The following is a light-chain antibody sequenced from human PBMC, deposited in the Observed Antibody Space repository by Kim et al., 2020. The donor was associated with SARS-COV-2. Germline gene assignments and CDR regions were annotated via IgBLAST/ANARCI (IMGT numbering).Light chain of an antibody. V-gene: IGKV2-30*01. CDR2: KVS. J-gene: IGKJ3*01. CDR1: QSLGYINVNIY. CDR3: MQGTNWPFT. Sequence: PAYIFCMSSQSLGYINVNIYLNWFHQRPGQSPSRLIYKVSNRETGVPDRFRGSGSGTDFTLQISRVEADDVGVYYCMQGTNWPFTFGPGTKVDIK.